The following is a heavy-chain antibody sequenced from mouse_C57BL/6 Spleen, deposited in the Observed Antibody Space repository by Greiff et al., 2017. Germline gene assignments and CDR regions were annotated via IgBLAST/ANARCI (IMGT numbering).Heavy chain of an antibody. Sequence: QVQLQQSGAELARPGASVKLSCKASGYTFTSYGISWVKQRTGQGLEWIGEIYPRSGNTYYNEKFKGKATLTADKSSSTAYMELRSLTSEDSAVHFCARSGGNAWFAYWGQGTLVTVSA. V-gene: IGHV1-81*01. CDR3: ARSGGNAWFAY. D-gene: IGHD2-1*01. CDR2: IYPRSGNT. J-gene: IGHJ3*01. CDR1: GYTFTSYG.